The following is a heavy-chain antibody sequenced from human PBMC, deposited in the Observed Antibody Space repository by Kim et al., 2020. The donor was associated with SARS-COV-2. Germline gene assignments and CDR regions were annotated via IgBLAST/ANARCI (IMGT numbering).Heavy chain of an antibody. J-gene: IGHJ4*02. CDR2: INHSGST. CDR3: ARRGSTPYYYDSSGYYFDY. D-gene: IGHD3-22*01. CDR1: GGSFSGYY. Sequence: SETLSLTCAVYGGSFSGYYWSWIRQPPGKGLEWIGEINHSGSTNYNPSLKSRVTISVDTSKNQFSLKLSSVTAADTAVYYCARRGSTPYYYDSSGYYFDYWGQGTLVTVSS. V-gene: IGHV4-34*01.